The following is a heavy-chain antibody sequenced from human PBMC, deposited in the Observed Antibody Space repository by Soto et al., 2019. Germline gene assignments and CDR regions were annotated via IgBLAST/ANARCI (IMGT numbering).Heavy chain of an antibody. Sequence: ASVKVSCKASGYTFTSYAIHWVRQAPGQRLEWMGWINAGNGNTKYSQKFQGRVTITRDTSASTAYMELSSLRSEDTAVYYCAREVSPLITIFGVVTRPGVEPWGQGTLVTVPS. D-gene: IGHD3-3*01. CDR2: INAGNGNT. V-gene: IGHV1-3*01. CDR3: AREVSPLITIFGVVTRPGVEP. CDR1: GYTFTSYA. J-gene: IGHJ5*02.